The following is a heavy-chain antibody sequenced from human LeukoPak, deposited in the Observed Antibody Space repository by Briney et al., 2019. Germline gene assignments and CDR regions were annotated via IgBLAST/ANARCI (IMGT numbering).Heavy chain of an antibody. CDR3: ARTVPAAKDAFDT. CDR2: ISYDGSNK. D-gene: IGHD6-25*01. V-gene: IGHV3-30-3*01. Sequence: SGGSLRLSCAASGFTFSSYAMHWVRQAPGKGLEWGAVISYDGSNKYYADSVKGRFTISRDNSKNTLYLQMNSLRAEDTAVYYCARTVPAAKDAFDTWGQGTMATVSS. J-gene: IGHJ3*02. CDR1: GFTFSSYA.